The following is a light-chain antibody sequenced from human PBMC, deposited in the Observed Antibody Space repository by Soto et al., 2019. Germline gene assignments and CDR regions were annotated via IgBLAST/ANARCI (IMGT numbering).Light chain of an antibody. V-gene: IGKV3-11*01. J-gene: IGKJ1*01. Sequence: EIVLTQSPATLSLSPGERATLSCRASQSVSSYLAWYQQKPGQAPRLLIYDASNRATGIPVRFSGSGSETEFTLPISSLQSEYVAVYYCHQYHTCPPWTFGQVTKGDIK. CDR3: HQYHTCPPWT. CDR1: QSVSSY. CDR2: DAS.